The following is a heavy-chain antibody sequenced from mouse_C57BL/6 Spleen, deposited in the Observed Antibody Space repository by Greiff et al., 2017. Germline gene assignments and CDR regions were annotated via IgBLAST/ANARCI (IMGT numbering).Heavy chain of an antibody. CDR1: GFTFSDYG. Sequence: EVQRVESGGGLVKPGGSLKLSCAASGFTFSDYGMHWVRQAPEKGLEWVAYISSGSSTIYYADTVKGRFTISRDNAKNTLFLQMTSLRSEDTAMYYCAAYYYGSSLYYAMDYWGQGTSVTVSS. J-gene: IGHJ4*01. CDR2: ISSGSSTI. D-gene: IGHD1-1*01. CDR3: AAYYYGSSLYYAMDY. V-gene: IGHV5-17*01.